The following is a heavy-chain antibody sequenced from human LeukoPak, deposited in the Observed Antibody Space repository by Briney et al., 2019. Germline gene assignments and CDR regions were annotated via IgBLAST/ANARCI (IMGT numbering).Heavy chain of an antibody. Sequence: GGSLRLSCAASGFTFSTCAMSWVRQAPGKGLEWVSGISGTTSGTYYADSVKGRFTISRDNSKNTLFLQVNSLRAEDTAVYYCAKVRTYFYHGLDVWGHGTTVTVSS. V-gene: IGHV3-23*01. J-gene: IGHJ6*02. D-gene: IGHD1-14*01. CDR2: ISGTTSGT. CDR1: GFTFSTCA. CDR3: AKVRTYFYHGLDV.